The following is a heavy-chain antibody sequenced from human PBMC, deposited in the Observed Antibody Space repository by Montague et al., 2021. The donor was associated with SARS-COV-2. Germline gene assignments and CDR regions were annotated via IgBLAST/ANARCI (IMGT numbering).Heavy chain of an antibody. J-gene: IGHJ6*02. D-gene: IGHD3-9*01. Sequence: SLRLSCAASGFTFSSYSMNWVRQAPGKGLEWVSYISSSSSTIYYSDSLNGRFTISRDNAKNSLYLQMNSLRDEDTAVYYCARDPRYFDWLFRSDYYYGMDVWSQGTTVSVS. V-gene: IGHV3-48*02. CDR1: GFTFSSYS. CDR3: ARDPRYFDWLFRSDYYYGMDV. CDR2: ISSSSSTI.